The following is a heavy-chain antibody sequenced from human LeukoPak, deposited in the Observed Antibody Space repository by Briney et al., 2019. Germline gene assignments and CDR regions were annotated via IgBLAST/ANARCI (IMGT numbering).Heavy chain of an antibody. Sequence: ASVKVSCKASGYTFTSYDINWVRQATGQGLEWMGWINPNSGGTNYAQKFQGRVTMTRDTSISTAYMELSRLRSDDTAVYYCARGRRLVVVAAKSVFYFDYWGQGTLVTVSS. CDR3: ARGRRLVVVAAKSVFYFDY. J-gene: IGHJ4*02. D-gene: IGHD2-15*01. CDR2: INPNSGGT. V-gene: IGHV1-2*02. CDR1: GYTFTSYD.